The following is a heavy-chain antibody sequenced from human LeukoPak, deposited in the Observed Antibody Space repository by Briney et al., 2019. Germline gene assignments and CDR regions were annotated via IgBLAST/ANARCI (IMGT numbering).Heavy chain of an antibody. D-gene: IGHD2-8*01. Sequence: GGSLRLSCAASGFTFSSYSMSWVRQAPGKGLEWVSSISSSSSYIYYADSVKGRFTISRDNAKNSLYLQMNSLRAEDTAVYYCARASYCTNGVCDPDYYYYYMDVWGKGTTVTVSS. V-gene: IGHV3-21*01. J-gene: IGHJ6*03. CDR3: ARASYCTNGVCDPDYYYYYMDV. CDR1: GFTFSSYS. CDR2: ISSSSSYI.